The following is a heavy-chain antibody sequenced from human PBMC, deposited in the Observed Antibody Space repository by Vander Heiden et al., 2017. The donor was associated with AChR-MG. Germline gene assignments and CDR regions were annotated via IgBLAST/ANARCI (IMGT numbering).Heavy chain of an antibody. D-gene: IGHD1-26*01. V-gene: IGHV4-39*05. CDR2: INYFGNT. Sequence: QLQLQESGPGLAKPSETPSLTCTVSADSINNGPYHCGWIRQPPGKGPDVMATINYFGNTYYNPSLKSRVTISVDTSKDQFSLKLNSVTAADTAVYYCVRAVQLLLSLDVWGQGTKVTVSS. CDR3: VRAVQLLLSLDV. J-gene: IGHJ6*02. CDR1: ADSINNGPYH.